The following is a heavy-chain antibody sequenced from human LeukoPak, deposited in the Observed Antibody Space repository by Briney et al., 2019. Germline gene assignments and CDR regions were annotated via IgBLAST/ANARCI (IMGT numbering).Heavy chain of an antibody. Sequence: GRSLRLSCAASGFTFSSYGMHWVRQAPGKGLEWVAVIWYDGSNKYYADSVKGRFTIFRDNSKNTLYLQMNSLRAEDTAVYYCARDPPPYCSGGSCLTGTFDYWGQGTLVTVSS. CDR2: IWYDGSNK. CDR3: ARDPPPYCSGGSCLTGTFDY. V-gene: IGHV3-33*01. D-gene: IGHD2-15*01. J-gene: IGHJ4*02. CDR1: GFTFSSYG.